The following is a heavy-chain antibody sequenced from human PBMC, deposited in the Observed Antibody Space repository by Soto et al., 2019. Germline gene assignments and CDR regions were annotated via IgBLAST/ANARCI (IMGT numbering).Heavy chain of an antibody. V-gene: IGHV4-59*01. CDR2: VYNRGNT. CDR1: GGSISTYY. Sequence: PSETLSLTCTVSGGSISTYYWSWMRQPPGKGLEWIGYVYNRGNTKYNPSLRSRVTIWEDMSKNQVSLRLSSVTAADTAIYYCARDRQHTYGNCFDPWGQGTLVTVS. CDR3: ARDRQHTYGNCFDP. J-gene: IGHJ5*02. D-gene: IGHD4-17*01.